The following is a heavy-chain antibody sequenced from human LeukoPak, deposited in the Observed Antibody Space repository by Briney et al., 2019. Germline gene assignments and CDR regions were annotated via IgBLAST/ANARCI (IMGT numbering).Heavy chain of an antibody. D-gene: IGHD4-17*01. V-gene: IGHV4-31*03. Sequence: SETLSLTCTVSGGSISSGGYYWSWIRQHPGKGLEWIGYIYYSGSTYYNPSLKSRVTISVDTSKNQFSLKLSPVTAADTAVYYCARGPGILDYGDSFYFDYWGQGTLVTVSS. CDR2: IYYSGST. J-gene: IGHJ4*02. CDR3: ARGPGILDYGDSFYFDY. CDR1: GGSISSGGYY.